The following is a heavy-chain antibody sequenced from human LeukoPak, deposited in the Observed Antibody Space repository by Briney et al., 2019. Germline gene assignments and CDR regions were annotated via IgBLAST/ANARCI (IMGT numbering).Heavy chain of an antibody. J-gene: IGHJ4*02. CDR3: ARAMVRGVIIGAY. CDR2: INAGNGNT. V-gene: IGHV1-3*01. D-gene: IGHD3-10*01. CDR1: GYTFTSYA. Sequence: ASVKVSCKASGYTFTSYAMHWVRQAPGQRLEWMGWINAGNGNTKYSQKFQGRVTITRDTSASTAYMELSSLRSEDTAVYYCARAMVRGVIIGAYWGRGTLVTVSS.